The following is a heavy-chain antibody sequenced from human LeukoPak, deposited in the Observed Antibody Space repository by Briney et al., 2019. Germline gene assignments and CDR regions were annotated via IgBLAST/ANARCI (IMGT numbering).Heavy chain of an antibody. V-gene: IGHV4-59*01. CDR1: GGSISSYY. CDR2: IYYSGST. CDR3: ARGLGSSGYKVFDY. J-gene: IGHJ4*02. Sequence: SETLSLTCTVSGGSISSYYWSWIRQPPGKGLEWIGYIYYSGSTNYNPSLKNRVTISVDTSKNQFSLKLSSVTAADTAVYYCARGLGSSGYKVFDYWGQGTLVTVSS. D-gene: IGHD3-22*01.